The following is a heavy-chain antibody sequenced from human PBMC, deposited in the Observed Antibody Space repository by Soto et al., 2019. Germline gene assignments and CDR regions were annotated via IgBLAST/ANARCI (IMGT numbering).Heavy chain of an antibody. CDR2: ISAYNGNT. V-gene: IGHV1-18*01. Sequence: QVQLVQSGAEVKKPGASVKVSCKASGYVFTGYGISWVRQAPGQGLEWMAWISAYNGNTKYAQKFQGRVTMTTDASTTTASLELGSLRSDDTAAYYCAIPSGDYGDYGLSFAYWGQGTLVTVSS. CDR1: GYVFTGYG. D-gene: IGHD4-17*01. CDR3: AIPSGDYGDYGLSFAY. J-gene: IGHJ4*02.